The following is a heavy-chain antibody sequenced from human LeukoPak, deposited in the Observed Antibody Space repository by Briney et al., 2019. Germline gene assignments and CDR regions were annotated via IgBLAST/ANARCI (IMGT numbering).Heavy chain of an antibody. D-gene: IGHD1-26*01. CDR2: IYSGGST. CDR3: AREESGATGDY. V-gene: IGHV3-53*01. Sequence: GGSLRLSCAASGFTVSSNYMSWVRQAPGKGLEWVSVIYSGGSTYYADSVKGRFTISRDNSKNTLYLQMNSLRAEDTALYYCAREESGATGDYWGQGTLVTVSS. CDR1: GFTVSSNY. J-gene: IGHJ4*02.